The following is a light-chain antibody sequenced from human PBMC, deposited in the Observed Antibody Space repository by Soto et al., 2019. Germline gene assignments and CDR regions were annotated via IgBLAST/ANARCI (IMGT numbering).Light chain of an antibody. V-gene: IGKV3-20*01. CDR2: GAS. CDR3: QQYGSSPTYT. CDR1: HSVSSTY. Sequence: EIVLTQSPGTLSLSPGERATLSCRASHSVSSTYLAWYQQKPGQAPRLLLYGASSRATGIPDRFSGSGSGTDFTLTISRLEPEDFAVYYCQQYGSSPTYTFGQGTKLEIK. J-gene: IGKJ2*01.